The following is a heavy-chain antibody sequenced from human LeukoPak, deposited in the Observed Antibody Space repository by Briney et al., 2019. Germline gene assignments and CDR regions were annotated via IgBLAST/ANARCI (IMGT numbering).Heavy chain of an antibody. D-gene: IGHD3-16*01. CDR2: INWNGGST. V-gene: IGHV3-20*04. J-gene: IGHJ4*02. CDR1: GFTFDDYG. CDR3: ARDLGGSYDYVWGSFDY. Sequence: PGGSLRLSCAASGFTFDDYGMSWVRQAPGKGLEWASGINWNGGSTGYADSVKGRFTISRDNAKNSLYLQMNSLRAEDTALYYCARDLGGSYDYVWGSFDYWGQGTLVTVSS.